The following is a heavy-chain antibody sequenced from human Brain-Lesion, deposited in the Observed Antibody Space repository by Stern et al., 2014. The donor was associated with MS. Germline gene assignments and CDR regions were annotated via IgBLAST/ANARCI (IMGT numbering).Heavy chain of an antibody. V-gene: IGHV4-39*02. CDR1: GGSVSSTSYA. Sequence: QLVQSGPGLVKPSETLSLTCTVAGGSVSSTSYAWAWIRQPPGKGLEWIGTIYYSGNTYYSPSLKNRPTISLDTSKNQFSLQLRSVTAADTAVYYCAGEEDIRYCSGGSCTGNWFDPWGQGTLVTVSS. CDR2: IYYSGNT. D-gene: IGHD2-15*01. J-gene: IGHJ5*02. CDR3: AGEEDIRYCSGGSCTGNWFDP.